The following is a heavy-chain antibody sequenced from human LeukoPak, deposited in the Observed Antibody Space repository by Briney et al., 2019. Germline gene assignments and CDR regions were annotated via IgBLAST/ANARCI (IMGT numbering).Heavy chain of an antibody. CDR2: INHSGST. J-gene: IGHJ4*02. D-gene: IGHD2-15*01. CDR3: TRVCRYCSGGSQGVFDY. V-gene: IGHV4-34*01. CDR1: GGSFSGYY. Sequence: PSETLSLTCAVYGGSFSGYYWSWIRQPPGKGLEWIGVINHSGSTYYNPSLNSRVVVSVDTPKNQFSLKLSSVTAADTAVYYCTRVCRYCSGGSQGVFDYWGQGTLVTVSS.